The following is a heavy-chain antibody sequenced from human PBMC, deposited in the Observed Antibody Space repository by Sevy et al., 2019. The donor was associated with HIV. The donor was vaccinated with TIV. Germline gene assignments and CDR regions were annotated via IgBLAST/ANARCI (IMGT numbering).Heavy chain of an antibody. CDR1: GGSFSGYY. CDR2: INHSGST. J-gene: IGHJ3*02. CDR3: ARHCSGTSCSHAFDI. V-gene: IGHV4-34*01. Sequence: SETLSLTCAVYGGSFSGYYWGWIRQPPGKGLEWIGEINHSGSTNYNPSLKSRVTISVDTSKNQFSLKLSSVTAADTALCYCARHCSGTSCSHAFDIWGQGTMVTVSS. D-gene: IGHD2-2*01.